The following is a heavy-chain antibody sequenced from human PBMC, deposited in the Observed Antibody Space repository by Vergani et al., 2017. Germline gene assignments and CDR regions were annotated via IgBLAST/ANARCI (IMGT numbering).Heavy chain of an antibody. CDR1: GFTFSNYS. CDR3: ANIPVAGTAYSGQPFY. J-gene: IGHJ4*02. Sequence: EVQLVESGGGLVKTGGSLRLSCAASGFTFSNYSMNWVRQAPGKGLEWVSCISSSSRFVYYADSVKGRFTISRDNAKNSLYLQMNSLRAEDTAVYYCANIPVAGTAYSGQPFYWGQGTLVTVSS. V-gene: IGHV3-21*01. CDR2: ISSSSRFV. D-gene: IGHD6-19*01.